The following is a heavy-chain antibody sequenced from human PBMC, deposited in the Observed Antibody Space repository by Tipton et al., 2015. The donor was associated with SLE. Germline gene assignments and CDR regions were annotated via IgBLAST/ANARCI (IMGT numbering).Heavy chain of an antibody. CDR2: IYYSGST. CDR3: ARDPWLMLFFDY. CDR1: GFTVSSNY. J-gene: IGHJ4*02. V-gene: IGHV4-39*07. D-gene: IGHD3-9*01. Sequence: LRLSCAASGFTVSSNYMSWVRQAPGKGLEWIGSIYYSGSTYYNPSLKSRVTISVDTSKNQSSLKLSSVTAADTAVYYCARDPWLMLFFDYWGQGTLVTVSS.